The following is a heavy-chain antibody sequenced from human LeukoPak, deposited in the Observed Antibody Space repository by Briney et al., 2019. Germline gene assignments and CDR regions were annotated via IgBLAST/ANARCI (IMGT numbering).Heavy chain of an antibody. CDR1: GFTFSSYA. CDR3: AKESEWEPPSAFDI. D-gene: IGHD1-26*01. V-gene: IGHV3-30-3*01. CDR2: ISYDGSNK. J-gene: IGHJ3*02. Sequence: PGGSLRLSCAASGFTFSSYAMHWVRQSPGKGLEWVAVISYDGSNKYYADSVKGRFTISRDNSKNTLYLQMNSLRAEDTAVYYCAKESEWEPPSAFDIWGQGTMVTVSS.